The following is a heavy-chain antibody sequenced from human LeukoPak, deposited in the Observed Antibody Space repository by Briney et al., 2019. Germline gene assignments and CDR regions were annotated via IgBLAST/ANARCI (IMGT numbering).Heavy chain of an antibody. J-gene: IGHJ1*01. CDR1: GFTFSDYT. Sequence: RGGSERLSCVASGFTFSDYTMHWVRQAPGKGLEYVSAISSYGDNTSYAYSVKGRFTISRDNSKNTLYLQMGSLRADDMAVYYCARATNSYCGNSDFWGQGTLDSVSS. V-gene: IGHV3-64*01. CDR3: ARATNSYCGNSDF. D-gene: IGHD4-23*01. CDR2: ISSYGDNT.